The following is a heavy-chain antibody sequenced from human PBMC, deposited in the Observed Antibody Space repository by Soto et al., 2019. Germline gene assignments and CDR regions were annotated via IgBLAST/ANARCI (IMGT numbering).Heavy chain of an antibody. D-gene: IGHD5-18*01. CDR3: ARDPYSYGLYYYGMDV. J-gene: IGHJ6*02. CDR2: ISGSGGST. V-gene: IGHV3-23*01. CDR1: GFTFSSYA. Sequence: PGGSLRLSCAASGFTFSSYAMSWVRQAPGKGLEWVSAISGSGGSTYYADSVKGRFTISRDNSKNTLYLQMNSLRAEDAAVYYCARDPYSYGLYYYGMDVWGQGTTVTVSS.